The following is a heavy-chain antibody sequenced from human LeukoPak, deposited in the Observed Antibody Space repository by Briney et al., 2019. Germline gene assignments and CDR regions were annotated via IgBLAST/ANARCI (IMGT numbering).Heavy chain of an antibody. CDR3: ARGFTYYDFWSGYNTAFDY. CDR1: GFTFSSYA. CDR2: ISYDGSNK. V-gene: IGHV3-30-3*01. D-gene: IGHD3-3*01. J-gene: IGHJ4*02. Sequence: GGSLRLSCAASGFTFSSYAMHWVRQAPGKGLEWVAVISYDGSNKYYADSVKGRFTISRDNAKNSLYLQMNSLRAEDTAVYYCARGFTYYDFWSGYNTAFDYWGRGTLVTVSS.